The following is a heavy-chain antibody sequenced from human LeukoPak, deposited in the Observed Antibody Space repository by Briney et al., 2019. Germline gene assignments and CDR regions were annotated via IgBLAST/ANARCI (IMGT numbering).Heavy chain of an antibody. CDR2: IYHSGST. V-gene: IGHV4-38-2*02. Sequence: SETLSLTCTVSGYSISSGYYWGWIRQPPGKGLEWIGSIYHSGSTYYNPSLKSRVTISVDTSKNQFSLKLTSVTAADTAVYYCARLRDYYDSSGYYYWGQGTLVTVSS. CDR1: GYSISSGYY. CDR3: ARLRDYYDSSGYYY. J-gene: IGHJ4*02. D-gene: IGHD3-22*01.